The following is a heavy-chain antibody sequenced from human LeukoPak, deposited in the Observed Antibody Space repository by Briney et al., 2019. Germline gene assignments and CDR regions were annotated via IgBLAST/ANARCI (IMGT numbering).Heavy chain of an antibody. CDR2: IYHSGRT. V-gene: IGHV4-38-2*02. J-gene: IGHJ5*02. CDR3: AREGDSSSVGWFDP. CDR1: GYSISSGYY. D-gene: IGHD6-13*01. Sequence: PSETLSLTCTISGYSISSGYYWGWIRQPPGKGLEWIGSIYHSGRTYYNPSLKSRVTISVDTSKNQFSLKLSSVTAADTAVYYCAREGDSSSVGWFDPWGQGTLVTVSS.